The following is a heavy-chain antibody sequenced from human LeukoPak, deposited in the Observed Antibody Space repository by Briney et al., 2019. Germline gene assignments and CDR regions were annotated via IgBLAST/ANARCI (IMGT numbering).Heavy chain of an antibody. CDR1: GGPISSYY. Sequence: SETLSLTCTVSGGPISSYYWSWIRQPPGKGLEWIGYIYYSGSTNSNPSLKSRVTISVDTSKNQFSLNLSSVTAADTAVYYCARVCDLEYSSSASFDYWGQGTLVTVSS. CDR3: ARVCDLEYSSSASFDY. J-gene: IGHJ4*02. CDR2: IYYSGST. V-gene: IGHV4-59*08. D-gene: IGHD6-6*01.